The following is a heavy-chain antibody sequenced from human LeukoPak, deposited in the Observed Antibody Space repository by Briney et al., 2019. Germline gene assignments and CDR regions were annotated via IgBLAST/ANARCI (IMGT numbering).Heavy chain of an antibody. V-gene: IGHV4-38-2*01. J-gene: IGHJ6*03. CDR3: ARQYDSYFYYYLDL. D-gene: IGHD2-2*01. Sequence: SETLSLTCGVSGYPINNAYYWVWIRQPPGKGLEWIGSLYHPDSTYYNPSLKSRVTMSVDTSRNQFSLRLSFVTAADTTVYYCARQYDSYFYYYLDLWGTGTTVTVSS. CDR1: GYPINNAYY. CDR2: LYHPDST.